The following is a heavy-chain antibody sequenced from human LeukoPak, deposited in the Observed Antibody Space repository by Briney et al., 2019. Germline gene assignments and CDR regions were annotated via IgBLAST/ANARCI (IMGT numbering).Heavy chain of an antibody. V-gene: IGHV4-39*07. J-gene: IGHJ6*03. CDR3: ARWSGSVTARNYYYYMDV. D-gene: IGHD6-6*01. CDR2: GDYSGGT. Sequence: KSSETLSLTCTVSGDSFTSVTDYWAWIRQPPGKGLEWIASGDYSGGTYYNPSLESRVAISADMSKNQISLKLSSVTAADTAVYYCARWSGSVTARNYYYYMDVRGEGTTVTVSS. CDR1: GDSFTSVTDY.